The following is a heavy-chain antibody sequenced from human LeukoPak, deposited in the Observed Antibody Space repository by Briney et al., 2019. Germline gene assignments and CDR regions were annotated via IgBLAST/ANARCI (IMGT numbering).Heavy chain of an antibody. CDR2: IYTSGST. D-gene: IGHD5-18*01. J-gene: IGHJ3*02. CDR1: GGSIGGGTYY. CDR3: ARDVGYSYGYYAFDI. Sequence: TLSLTCTVSGGSIGGGTYYWSWIRQPAGKGLEWIGRIYTSGSTNYNPPLKSRVTISVDTSKNQFSLKLSSVTAADTAVYYCARDVGYSYGYYAFDIWGQGTMVTVSS. V-gene: IGHV4-61*02.